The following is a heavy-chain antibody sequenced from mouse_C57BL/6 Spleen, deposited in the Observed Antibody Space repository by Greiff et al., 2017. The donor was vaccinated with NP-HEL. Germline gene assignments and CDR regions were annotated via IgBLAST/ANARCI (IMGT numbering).Heavy chain of an antibody. D-gene: IGHD2-1*01. CDR3: TTVSTPMDY. J-gene: IGHJ4*01. CDR2: IDPENGDT. CDR1: GFNIKDDY. Sequence: VQLKQSGAELVRPGASVKLSCTASGFNIKDDYMHWVKQRPEQGLEWIGWIDPENGDTEYASKFQGKATITADTSSNTAYLQLSRLTSEDTAVYYCTTVSTPMDYWGQGTSVTVSS. V-gene: IGHV14-4*01.